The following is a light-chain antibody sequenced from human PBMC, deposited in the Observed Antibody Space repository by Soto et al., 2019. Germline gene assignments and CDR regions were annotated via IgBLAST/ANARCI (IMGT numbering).Light chain of an antibody. CDR3: QQYDVWPLT. Sequence: ERVMTQSPATLSVSPGERATLSCRASQSVSSKLAWYQQKPGHAPRLLIYGASTRAPGIPARFSGSGSGTEFTLTISSLLSEDFAVYYCQQYDVWPLTFGQGTKVDIK. CDR1: QSVSSK. J-gene: IGKJ1*01. V-gene: IGKV3-15*01. CDR2: GAS.